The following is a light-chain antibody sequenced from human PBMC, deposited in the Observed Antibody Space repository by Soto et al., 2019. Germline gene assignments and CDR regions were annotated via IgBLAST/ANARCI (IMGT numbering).Light chain of an antibody. CDR3: QQSHSTPST. J-gene: IGKJ2*01. CDR1: QSIRTY. Sequence: DIQMTQSPSSLSASVGDRVTITCRASQSIRTYLNWYQQKPGKAPKVLIFAASRLHSGVPSRFSGSGSGTDFTITISSLKPDDSANYYCQQSHSTPSTFGQGTKLEI. CDR2: AAS. V-gene: IGKV1-39*01.